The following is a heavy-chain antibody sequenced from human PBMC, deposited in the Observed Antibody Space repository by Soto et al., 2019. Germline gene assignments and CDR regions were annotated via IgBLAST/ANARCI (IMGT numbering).Heavy chain of an antibody. CDR3: VRDRGAGQSLDL. D-gene: IGHD6-19*01. J-gene: IGHJ5*02. CDR1: GFTFRNYG. CDR2: IWYDGSNK. Sequence: GGSLRLSCAASGFTFRNYGMHWVRQSPGKGLEWVAIIWYDGSNKYYGDSVKGRFTFSRDNSKNMLYLQMNSLRVEDTAVYYCVRDRGAGQSLDLWGQGTLVTVSS. V-gene: IGHV3-33*01.